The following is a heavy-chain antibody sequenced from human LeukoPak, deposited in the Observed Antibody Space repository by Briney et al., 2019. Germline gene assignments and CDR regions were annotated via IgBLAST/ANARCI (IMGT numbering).Heavy chain of an antibody. V-gene: IGHV1-2*02. Sequence: ASVKVSCKASGYTFTGYYMHWVRQAPGQGLEWMGWINPNSGGTNYAQKFQGRVTMTRDTSISTAYMELSRLRSDDTAVYYCARVRYSYRLEAYYFDYWGQGTLVTVFS. CDR1: GYTFTGYY. J-gene: IGHJ4*02. D-gene: IGHD5-18*01. CDR3: ARVRYSYRLEAYYFDY. CDR2: INPNSGGT.